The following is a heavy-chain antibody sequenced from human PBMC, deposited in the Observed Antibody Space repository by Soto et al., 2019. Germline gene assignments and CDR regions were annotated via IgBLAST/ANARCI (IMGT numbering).Heavy chain of an antibody. J-gene: IGHJ4*02. V-gene: IGHV3-49*03. D-gene: IGHD3-3*01. CDR2: IRSKAYGGTT. CDR1: GFTFGDYA. CDR3: TMTPWKYYDFWSGYPEPFDY. Sequence: GGSLRLSCTASGFTFGDYAMSWFRQAPGKGLEWVGFIRSKAYGGTTEYAASVKGRFTISRDDSKSIAYLQMNSLKTEDTAVYYCTMTPWKYYDFWSGYPEPFDYWGQGTLVTVSS.